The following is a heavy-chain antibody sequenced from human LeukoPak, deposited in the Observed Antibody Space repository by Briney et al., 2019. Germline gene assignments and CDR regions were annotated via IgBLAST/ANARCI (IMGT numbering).Heavy chain of an antibody. D-gene: IGHD3-22*01. CDR1: GVAFSSSNW. Sequence: ASGTLSLTCAVSGVAFSSSNWWSWLRPPPGKGVEGIGEIYDSGSTFYNPSLKSRVTISGDKSKNQFSLKLSSVSAADTAVYYCASHQAYNDSSGYYHYYKGMAVWGKGTTVTASS. CDR2: IYDSGST. J-gene: IGHJ6*04. CDR3: ASHQAYNDSSGYYHYYKGMAV. V-gene: IGHV4-4*02.